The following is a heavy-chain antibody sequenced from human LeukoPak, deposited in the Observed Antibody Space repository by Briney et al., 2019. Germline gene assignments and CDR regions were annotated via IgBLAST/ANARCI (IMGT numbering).Heavy chain of an antibody. J-gene: IGHJ6*03. Sequence: TGGSLRLSCAASGFTFSSYWMHWVRQAPGKGLEWVSGINWNGGSTGYADSVKGRFTISRDNAKNSLYLQMNSLRAEDTALYYCARTPTSYYYYMDVWGKGTTVTVSS. CDR3: ARTPTSYYYYMDV. D-gene: IGHD1-1*01. CDR2: INWNGGST. V-gene: IGHV3-20*04. CDR1: GFTFSSYW.